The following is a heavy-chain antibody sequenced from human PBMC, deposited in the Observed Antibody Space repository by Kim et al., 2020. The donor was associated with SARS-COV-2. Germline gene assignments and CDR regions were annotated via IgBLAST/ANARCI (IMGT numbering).Heavy chain of an antibody. J-gene: IGHJ4*02. V-gene: IGHV3-15*01. CDR3: TRAGQQLVRWNY. Sequence: GGSLRLSCAASGFTFSNAWMSWVRQAPGKGLEWVGRIKSKTDGGTTDYAAPVKGRFTISRDDSKNTLYLQMNSLKTEDTAVYYCTRAGQQLVRWNYWGQGTLVTVSS. D-gene: IGHD6-13*01. CDR1: GFTFSNAW. CDR2: IKSKTDGGTT.